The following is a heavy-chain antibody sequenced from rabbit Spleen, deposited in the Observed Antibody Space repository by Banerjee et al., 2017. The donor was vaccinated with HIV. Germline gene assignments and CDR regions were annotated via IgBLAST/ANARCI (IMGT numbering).Heavy chain of an antibody. Sequence: QLKESGGGLVQTGGSLKLSCKASGFTLSSYYMNWVRQAPGKGLEWIGYIDPVFGITYYANWVNGRFSISRENAQNTVFLQMTSLTAADTATYFCARGLFAGNNAPSNLWGPGTLVTVS. V-gene: IGHV1S7*01. CDR3: ARGLFAGNNAPSNL. CDR1: GFTLSSYY. CDR2: IDPVFGIT. D-gene: IGHD4-2*01. J-gene: IGHJ4*01.